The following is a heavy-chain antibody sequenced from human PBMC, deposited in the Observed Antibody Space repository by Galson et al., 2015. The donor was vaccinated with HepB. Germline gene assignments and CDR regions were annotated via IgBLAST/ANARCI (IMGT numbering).Heavy chain of an antibody. CDR3: ARGSEDNYGSFDY. J-gene: IGHJ4*02. CDR2: IYYSGST. CDR1: GGSIRSGGYY. V-gene: IGHV4-31*11. D-gene: IGHD3-10*01. Sequence: TLSLTCAVSGGSIRSGGYYWSWIRQHPGKGLEWIGFIYYSGSTYHNPSLKSRLTMSVDTSRNQFSMALRSVTAADTAIYYCARGSEDNYGSFDYWGQGTLVTVSS.